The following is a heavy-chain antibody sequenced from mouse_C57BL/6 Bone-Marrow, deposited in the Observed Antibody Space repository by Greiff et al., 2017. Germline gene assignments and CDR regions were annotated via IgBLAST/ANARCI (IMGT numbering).Heavy chain of an antibody. CDR3: TTWGYYSYYIDY. D-gene: IGHD2-3*01. CDR1: GFTIKDDY. CDR2: IDPENGDT. Sequence: EVKLQQSGAELVRPGASVKLSCTASGFTIKDDYMHWVKQRPEQGLEWIGWIDPENGDTEYASKFQGKATITADTSSNTAYLQLSSLASEDTAVYYCTTWGYYSYYIDYWGQGTTLTVSS. J-gene: IGHJ2*01. V-gene: IGHV14-4*01.